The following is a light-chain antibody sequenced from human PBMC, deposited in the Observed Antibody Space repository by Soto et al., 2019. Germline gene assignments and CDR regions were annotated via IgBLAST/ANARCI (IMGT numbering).Light chain of an antibody. J-gene: IGLJ1*01. CDR2: EVS. V-gene: IGLV2-23*02. CDR1: SSDVGSYKL. Sequence: QSVLTQPASVSGSPGQSITISCTGTSSDVGSYKLVSWYQQHPGKAPKLMIYEVSQRPSGISNRFSGSKSGNTASLTISGLQADDEADYYCCSYAGSSTLVFWTGTKVTV. CDR3: CSYAGSSTLV.